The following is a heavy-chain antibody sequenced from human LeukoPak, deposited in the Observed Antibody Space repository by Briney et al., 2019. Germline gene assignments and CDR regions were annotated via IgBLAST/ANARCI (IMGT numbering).Heavy chain of an antibody. Sequence: ASVKVSCKASGYNFTDYYMHWVRQAPGQGLEWMGWINPNSGGTNYAQKFQGRVTMTRGTSISTAYMELSRLRFDDTAVYYCARETYSNFHYFDYWGQGTLVTVSS. J-gene: IGHJ4*02. CDR2: INPNSGGT. D-gene: IGHD4-11*01. V-gene: IGHV1-2*02. CDR1: GYNFTDYY. CDR3: ARETYSNFHYFDY.